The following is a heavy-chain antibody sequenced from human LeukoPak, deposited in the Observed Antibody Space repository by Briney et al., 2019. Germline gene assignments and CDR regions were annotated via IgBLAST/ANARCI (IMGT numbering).Heavy chain of an antibody. CDR1: GFTVSSNS. V-gene: IGHV3-66*03. CDR2: IYSDNT. CDR3: AKSAYGSGSAFDY. J-gene: IGHJ4*02. Sequence: GGSLRLSCTVSGFTVSSNSMSWVRQAPGKGLEWVSFIYSDNTHYSDSVKGRFTISRDNSKNTLYLQMNSLRAEDTAVYYCAKSAYGSGSAFDYWGQGTLVTVSS. D-gene: IGHD3-10*01.